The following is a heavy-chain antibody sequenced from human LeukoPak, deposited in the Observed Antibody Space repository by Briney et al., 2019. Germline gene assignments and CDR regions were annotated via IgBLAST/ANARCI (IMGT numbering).Heavy chain of an antibody. CDR3: ARGGTWFGEFHF. CDR2: IYTSGTT. CDR1: GGSISSGGYS. Sequence: PSQTLSLTCAVSGGSISSGGYSWHWIRQPAGKGLQWIGRIYTSGTTNYNPSLKSRVTISVDTSKNQFSLRLSSVTAADTAVYYCARGGTWFGEFHFWGKGTLVTVSS. V-gene: IGHV4-61*02. D-gene: IGHD3-10*01. J-gene: IGHJ4*02.